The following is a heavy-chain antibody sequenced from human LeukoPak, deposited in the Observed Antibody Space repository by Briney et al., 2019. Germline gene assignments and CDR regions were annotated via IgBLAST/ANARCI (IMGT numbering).Heavy chain of an antibody. J-gene: IGHJ4*02. CDR2: ISYDGSIK. V-gene: IGHV3-30-3*01. Sequence: PGRSLRLSCAASGFTFSSYAMHWVRQAPGKGLEWVAVISYDGSIKYYADSVKGRFTTSRDNSKNMLYLQMNNLSAEDTAVYYCARGPGYSSGWYVLSVDYWGQGTLVTVSS. D-gene: IGHD6-19*01. CDR3: ARGPGYSSGWYVLSVDY. CDR1: GFTFSSYA.